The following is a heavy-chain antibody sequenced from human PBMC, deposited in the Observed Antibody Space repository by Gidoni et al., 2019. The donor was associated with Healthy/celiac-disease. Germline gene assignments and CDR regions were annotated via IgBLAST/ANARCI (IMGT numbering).Heavy chain of an antibody. V-gene: IGHV1-69*01. CDR2: IIPIFGTA. D-gene: IGHD6-13*01. Sequence: QVQLLQSGAEVKKPGSSVKVSCKASGGTFSSYAISWVRQAPGQGREWMGGIIPIFGTANYAQKCQGRVTITADESTSTAYMELSSLRSEDTAVYYCARVELGGSSWYGNWFDPWGQGTLVTVSS. CDR1: GGTFSSYA. J-gene: IGHJ5*02. CDR3: ARVELGGSSWYGNWFDP.